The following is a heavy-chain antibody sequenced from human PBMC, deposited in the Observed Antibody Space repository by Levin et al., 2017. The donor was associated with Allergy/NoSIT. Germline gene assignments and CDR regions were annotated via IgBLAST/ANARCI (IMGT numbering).Heavy chain of an antibody. CDR2: IYWNDDK. V-gene: IGHV2-5*01. CDR1: GFSLSTTGVG. Sequence: SGPTLVKPTQTLTLTCTFSGFSLSTTGVGVGWIRQSPGKALEWLVLIYWNDDKHYSPSLKSRLTITKDTSKKQVVLRMTNMDPVDTATYYCGRPTRRGELLVYFDFWGQGTLVTVSS. CDR3: GRPTRRGELLVYFDF. D-gene: IGHD1-26*01. J-gene: IGHJ4*02.